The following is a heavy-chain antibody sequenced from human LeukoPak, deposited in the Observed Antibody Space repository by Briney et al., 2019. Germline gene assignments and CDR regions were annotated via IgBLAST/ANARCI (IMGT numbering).Heavy chain of an antibody. J-gene: IGHJ4*02. CDR2: INHSGST. V-gene: IGHV4-34*01. CDR1: GGSFSGYY. Sequence: NSSETLSLTCAVYGGSFSGYYWSWIRQPPGKGLEWIGEINHSGSTNYNPSLKSRVTISVDTSKNQFSLKLSSVTAADTAVYYCASHKGFWGQGTLVTVSS. CDR3: ASHKGF.